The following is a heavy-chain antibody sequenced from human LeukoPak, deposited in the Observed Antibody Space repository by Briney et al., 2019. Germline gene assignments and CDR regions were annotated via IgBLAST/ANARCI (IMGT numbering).Heavy chain of an antibody. V-gene: IGHV1-69*04. CDR2: IIPILGIA. CDR1: GGTFSSYA. Sequence: WASVKVSCKASGGTFSSYAISWVRQAPGQGLEWMGRIIPILGIANYAQKFQGRVTITADKSTSTAYMELSSLRSKDTAVYYCARDGYDFWSGYNNFDYWGQGTLVTVSS. CDR3: ARDGYDFWSGYNNFDY. D-gene: IGHD3-3*01. J-gene: IGHJ4*02.